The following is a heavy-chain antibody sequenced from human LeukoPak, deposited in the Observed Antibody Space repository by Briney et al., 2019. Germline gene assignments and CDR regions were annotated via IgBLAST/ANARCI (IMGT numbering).Heavy chain of an antibody. CDR3: AKDSLRYCSSTSCSGPFDY. CDR1: GFTFSSYG. V-gene: IGHV3-30*02. CDR2: IRYDGSNK. Sequence: PGGSLRLSCAASGFTFSSYGMHWVRQAPGKGLGWVAFIRYDGSNKYYADSVKGRFTISRDNSKNTLYLQMNSLRAEDTAVYYCAKDSLRYCSSTSCSGPFDYWGQGTLVTVSS. D-gene: IGHD2-2*01. J-gene: IGHJ4*02.